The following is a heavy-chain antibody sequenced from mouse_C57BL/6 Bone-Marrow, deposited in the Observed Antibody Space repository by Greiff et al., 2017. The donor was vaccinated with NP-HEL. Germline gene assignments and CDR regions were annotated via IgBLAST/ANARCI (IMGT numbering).Heavy chain of an antibody. D-gene: IGHD2-5*01. J-gene: IGHJ1*03. Sequence: QVQLKESGAELVKPGASVKMSCKASGYTFTSYWITWVKQRPGQGLEWIGDIYPGSGSTNYNEKFKSKATLTVDTSSSTAYMQLSSLTSEDSAVYYCARQYSNPYFDVWGTGTTVTVSS. CDR1: GYTFTSYW. V-gene: IGHV1-55*01. CDR2: IYPGSGST. CDR3: ARQYSNPYFDV.